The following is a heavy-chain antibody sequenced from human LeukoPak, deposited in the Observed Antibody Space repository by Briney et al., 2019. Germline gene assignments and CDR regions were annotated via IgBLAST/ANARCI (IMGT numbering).Heavy chain of an antibody. V-gene: IGHV5-51*01. Sequence: HGESLKISCKGSGYSFTSYWIGWVRQMPGKGLEWMGVIYPGDSDTRYSPSFQGQVTISADKSISTAYLQWSSLKASDTAMYYCARHSFGVGTQTVAGLGYWGQGTLVTVSS. CDR3: ARHSFGVGTQTVAGLGY. CDR1: GYSFTSYW. D-gene: IGHD6-19*01. J-gene: IGHJ4*02. CDR2: IYPGDSDT.